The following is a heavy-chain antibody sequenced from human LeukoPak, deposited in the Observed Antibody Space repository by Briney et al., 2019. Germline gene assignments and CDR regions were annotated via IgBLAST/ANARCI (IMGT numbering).Heavy chain of an antibody. CDR2: MSYDGTNK. V-gene: IGHV3-30*03. CDR1: GFTVTDYR. Sequence: GGSLRLSCAASGFTVTDYRIHWVRQAPGKGLEWVAIMSYDGTNKNYADSVMGRFTISRDNSRNTLYLQMDSLKTEDTALYYCARGRGGNNFDYWGQGTLVTVSS. D-gene: IGHD3-16*01. CDR3: ARGRGGNNFDY. J-gene: IGHJ4*02.